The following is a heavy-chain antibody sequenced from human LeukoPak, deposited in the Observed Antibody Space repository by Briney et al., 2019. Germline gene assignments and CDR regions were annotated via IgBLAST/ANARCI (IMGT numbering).Heavy chain of an antibody. V-gene: IGHV1-3*01. Sequence: ASVKVSCKASGYTFTSYAMHWVRQAPGQRLEWMGWINAGNGNTKYSQEFQGRVTITRDTSISTAYMDLSRLRSDDTAVYYCARGMGVLVPAATWFDPWGQGTLVTVSS. CDR3: ARGMGVLVPAATWFDP. CDR2: INAGNGNT. D-gene: IGHD2-2*01. J-gene: IGHJ5*02. CDR1: GYTFTSYA.